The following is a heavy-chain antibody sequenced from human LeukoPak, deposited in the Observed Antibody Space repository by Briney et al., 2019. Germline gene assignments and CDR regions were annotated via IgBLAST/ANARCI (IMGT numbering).Heavy chain of an antibody. CDR2: IYYSGST. J-gene: IGHJ4*02. V-gene: IGHV4-59*01. CDR3: ASSLSGELDY. Sequence: SETLSLTCTVSGGSISSYYWIWIRQPPGKGLEWIGYIYYSGSTNCSPSLKSRVTTSVDTSKNQFSLKLSSVTAADTAVYYCASSLSGELDYWGQGTLVTVSS. CDR1: GGSISSYY. D-gene: IGHD1-26*01.